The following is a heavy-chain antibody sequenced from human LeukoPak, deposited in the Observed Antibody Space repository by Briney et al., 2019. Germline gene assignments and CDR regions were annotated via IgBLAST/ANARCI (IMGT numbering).Heavy chain of an antibody. Sequence: ASVKVSCKASGYTFTSYYMHWVRQAPGQGLERMGIINPSGGSTSYAQKFQGRVTMTRDTSTSTVYMELSSLRSGDTAVYYCARIDPAAYFDYWGQGTLVTVSS. D-gene: IGHD6-13*01. CDR1: GYTFTSYY. CDR3: ARIDPAAYFDY. V-gene: IGHV1-46*03. CDR2: INPSGGST. J-gene: IGHJ4*02.